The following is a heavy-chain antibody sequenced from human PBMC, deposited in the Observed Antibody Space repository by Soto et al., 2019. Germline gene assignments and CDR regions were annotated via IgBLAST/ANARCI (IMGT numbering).Heavy chain of an antibody. Sequence: EAQLLESGGELIQPGGSLRLSCAASGFTYSSHGMSWVRQAPGKGLECIAGLSRGGGSPYYADSVKGRFTISRDNSKTTMDLIMNSLRVEDTALYYCARDGQYRTDGFDIWGQGTMVTASS. CDR3: ARDGQYRTDGFDI. J-gene: IGHJ3*02. CDR1: GFTYSSHG. CDR2: LSRGGGSP. D-gene: IGHD5-12*01. V-gene: IGHV3-23*01.